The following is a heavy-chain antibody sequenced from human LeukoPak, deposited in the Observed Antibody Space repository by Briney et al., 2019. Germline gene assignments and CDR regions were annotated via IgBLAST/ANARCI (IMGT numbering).Heavy chain of an antibody. CDR1: GFTFSDYY. Sequence: PGGSLRLSCAASGFTFSDYYMSWIRQAPGKGLEWVSYISYSRSTLYYADSVKGRFTMSRDNAKNSVYLQMNSLRAEDTAVYYCTRDAALVPGKNFWGQGTLVTASS. V-gene: IGHV3-11*04. CDR3: TRDAALVPGKNF. D-gene: IGHD6-19*01. J-gene: IGHJ4*02. CDR2: ISYSRSTL.